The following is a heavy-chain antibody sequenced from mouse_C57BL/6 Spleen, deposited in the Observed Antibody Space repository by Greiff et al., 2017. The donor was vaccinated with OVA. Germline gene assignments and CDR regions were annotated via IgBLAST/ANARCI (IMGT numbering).Heavy chain of an antibody. CDR3: ARPLGDSGSSYWYFDV. Sequence: QVQLQQPGAELVMPGASVKLSCKASGYTFTSYWMHWVKQRPGQGLEWIGEIDPSDSYTNYNQKFKGKSTLTVDKSSSTAYMQLGSLTSEDSAVYYCARPLGDSGSSYWYFDVWGTGTTVTVSS. D-gene: IGHD1-1*01. V-gene: IGHV1-69*01. CDR1: GYTFTSYW. CDR2: IDPSDSYT. J-gene: IGHJ1*03.